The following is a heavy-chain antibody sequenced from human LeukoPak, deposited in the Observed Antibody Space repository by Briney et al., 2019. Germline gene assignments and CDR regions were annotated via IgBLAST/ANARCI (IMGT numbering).Heavy chain of an antibody. J-gene: IGHJ4*02. Sequence: GGSLRLSCAASGFTFSSYWMHWVRQAPGKGLVWVSRINSDGSSTSYADSVKGRFTISRDNSKNTLYLQMNSLRVGDTAVYYCAKSAGYSSGFDYWGQGTLVTVSS. CDR3: AKSAGYSSGFDY. V-gene: IGHV3-74*01. D-gene: IGHD6-19*01. CDR1: GFTFSSYW. CDR2: INSDGSST.